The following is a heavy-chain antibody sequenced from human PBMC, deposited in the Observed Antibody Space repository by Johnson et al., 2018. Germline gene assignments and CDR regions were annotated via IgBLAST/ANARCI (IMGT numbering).Heavy chain of an antibody. CDR3: ARETREQLVADDAFDI. Sequence: QVQLQESGPGLVKPSGTLSLTCAVSGGSISSSNWWSWVRQPPGKGLEWIGEIYHSGSTNYNPSLTSRVTISVDKSKNQFSLKLSPVTAAATAVYYCARETREQLVADDAFDIWGQGTMVTVSS. CDR1: GGSISSSNW. J-gene: IGHJ3*02. D-gene: IGHD6-6*01. CDR2: IYHSGST. V-gene: IGHV4-4*02.